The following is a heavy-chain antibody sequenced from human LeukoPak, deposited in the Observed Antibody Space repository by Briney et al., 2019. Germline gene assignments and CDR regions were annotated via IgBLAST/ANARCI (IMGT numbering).Heavy chain of an antibody. CDR3: ASGMVVPAANWYFDL. D-gene: IGHD2-2*01. CDR1: GYSISSGYY. J-gene: IGHJ2*01. Sequence: PSETLSLTCTVSGYSISSGYYWGWIRQPPGKGLEWTGSIDHSGSTYYNPSLKSRITISVDTSKNQFSLKLSSVTAADTAVYYCASGMVVPAANWYFDLWGRGTLVTVSS. CDR2: IDHSGST. V-gene: IGHV4-38-2*02.